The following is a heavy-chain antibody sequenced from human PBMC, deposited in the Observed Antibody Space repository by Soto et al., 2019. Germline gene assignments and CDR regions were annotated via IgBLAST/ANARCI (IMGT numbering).Heavy chain of an antibody. CDR2: IYHSGST. V-gene: IGHV4-38-2*01. CDR1: AYSISSGYS. D-gene: IGHD3-3*01. Sequence: SETLSLNYAVPAYSISSGYSWGWIRQPLGKGREWTGSIYHSGSTYYNPSLKSRVTISVDTSKNQFSLKLSSVTAADTAVYYSQSRTTHWSGYYRAAAFDIWGQGTMVT. J-gene: IGHJ3*02. CDR3: QSRTTHWSGYYRAAAFDI.